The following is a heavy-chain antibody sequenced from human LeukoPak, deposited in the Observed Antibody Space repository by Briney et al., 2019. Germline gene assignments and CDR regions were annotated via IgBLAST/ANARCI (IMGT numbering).Heavy chain of an antibody. D-gene: IGHD3/OR15-3a*01. Sequence: GGSLRLSCAASGFNLSDYYMSWIRQAPGKGPEWVSYSSSSGSTIYYADSVKGRFAISRDNAKNSLYLQMNSLRAEDTAVYYCARRRDFIDYWGQGTLVTVSS. CDR2: SSSSGSTI. CDR3: ARRRDFIDY. J-gene: IGHJ4*02. CDR1: GFNLSDYY. V-gene: IGHV3-11*01.